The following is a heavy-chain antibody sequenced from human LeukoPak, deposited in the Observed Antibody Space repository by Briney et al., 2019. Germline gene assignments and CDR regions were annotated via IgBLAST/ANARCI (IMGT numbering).Heavy chain of an antibody. J-gene: IGHJ6*03. CDR1: GGSISSGTYY. CDR3: ARDRKYYYHMDV. Sequence: SETLSLTCTVSGGSISSGTYYWAWLRQPPGKGLEWIGTIYHSGSTYYNPSLKSRVTISVDTSKNQFSLNLTSLTAADTAVYYCARDRKYYYHMDVWGKGTTVTVSS. CDR2: IYHSGST. V-gene: IGHV4-39*07. D-gene: IGHD1-14*01.